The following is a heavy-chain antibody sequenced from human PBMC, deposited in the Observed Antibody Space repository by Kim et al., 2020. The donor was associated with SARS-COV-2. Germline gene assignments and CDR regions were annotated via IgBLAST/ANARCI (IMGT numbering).Heavy chain of an antibody. CDR3: ARVTRSSGWSYHFDC. V-gene: IGHV3-30*01. J-gene: IGHJ4*02. Sequence: DSVKGRFTISRDNSKNTLYLQMNSLRAEDTAVYYCARVTRSSGWSYHFDCWGQGTLVTVSS. D-gene: IGHD6-19*01.